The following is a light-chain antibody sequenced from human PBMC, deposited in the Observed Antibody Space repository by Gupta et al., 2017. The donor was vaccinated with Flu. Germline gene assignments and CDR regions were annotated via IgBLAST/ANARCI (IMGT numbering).Light chain of an antibody. Sequence: QSLLTPPPSSSGTPGQRVTISCSGSNSNIGRNTLSGYQQLPGAAPKLIIQNDNRRPSGVPVRFSGSKAGTSASLTISGLQSEDEGDFYCATWDDSLNGPVFGGGTRLTVL. CDR3: ATWDDSLNGPV. CDR1: NSNIGRNT. V-gene: IGLV1-44*01. J-gene: IGLJ3*02. CDR2: NDN.